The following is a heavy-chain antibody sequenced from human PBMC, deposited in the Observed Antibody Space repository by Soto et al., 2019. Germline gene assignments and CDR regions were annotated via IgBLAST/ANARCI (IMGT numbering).Heavy chain of an antibody. V-gene: IGHV4-39*01. CDR1: GDSINSRSYY. J-gene: IGHJ4*02. CDR3: ARQRTSVVTQAYCDV. D-gene: IGHD2-21*02. Sequence: SETLSLTCTVTGDSINSRSYYWGWIRQPPGKGLEWIGSIYYSGRTYNNPSLRSRVSMSIDTSKDQFSLKLKSVTAADTALYFCARQRTSVVTQAYCDVWGPGYRVTV. CDR2: IYYSGRT.